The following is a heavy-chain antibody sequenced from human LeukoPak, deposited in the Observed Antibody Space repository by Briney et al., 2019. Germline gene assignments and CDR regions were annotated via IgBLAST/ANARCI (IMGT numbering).Heavy chain of an antibody. CDR1: GFTFSSYA. D-gene: IGHD6-19*01. CDR2: ISYDGSNK. J-gene: IGHJ4*02. CDR3: AKPLRPRTSIAVAEIDY. V-gene: IGHV3-30-3*02. Sequence: GRSLRLSCAASGFTFSSYAMHWVRQAPGKGLEWVAVISYDGSNKYYADSVKGRFTISRDNSKNTLYLQMNSLRAEDTAVYYCAKPLRPRTSIAVAEIDYWGQGTLVTVSS.